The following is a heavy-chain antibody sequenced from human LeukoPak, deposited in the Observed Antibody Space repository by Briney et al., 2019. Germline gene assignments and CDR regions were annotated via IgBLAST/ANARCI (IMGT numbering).Heavy chain of an antibody. J-gene: IGHJ4*02. Sequence: ASVKVSCKASGYTFTGYYMHWVRQAPGQGLEWMGWINPNSGGTNYAQKFQGRVTMTRDTSISTAYMELRSLRSDDTAMYYCARDVGWNDGSNYWGQGTLVTVSS. V-gene: IGHV1-2*02. CDR2: INPNSGGT. CDR3: ARDVGWNDGSNY. D-gene: IGHD1-1*01. CDR1: GYTFTGYY.